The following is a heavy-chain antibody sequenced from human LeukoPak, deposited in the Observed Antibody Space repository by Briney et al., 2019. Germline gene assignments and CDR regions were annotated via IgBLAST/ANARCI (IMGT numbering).Heavy chain of an antibody. V-gene: IGHV3-23*01. CDR1: GFTFSTSA. J-gene: IGHJ5*02. CDR2: ISTSVGNT. Sequence: GGSLRLFCAASGFTFSTSAMSWVRQAPGKGLEWVSSISTSVGNTYYADSVKGRFTISRDNSNHTLYLQINSLTAEDTAVYYCTKRAEFGGFDPWGQGTLVTVSS. CDR3: TKRAEFGGFDP. D-gene: IGHD3-10*01.